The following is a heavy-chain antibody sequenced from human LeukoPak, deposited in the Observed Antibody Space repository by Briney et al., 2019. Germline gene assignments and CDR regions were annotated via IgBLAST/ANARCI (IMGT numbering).Heavy chain of an antibody. CDR3: AKDRSKGSYGDDFDF. CDR2: ISGSGGST. J-gene: IGHJ4*02. CDR1: GFSFSRFG. V-gene: IGHV3-23*01. Sequence: AGGSLRLSCAASGFSFSRFGMTWVRQASGKGLEWVSAISGSGGSTDYADSVKGRFTIFRDNCRNTLYLQMNSLRAEDTAVYYCAKDRSKGSYGDDFDFWGQGTLVTVSS. D-gene: IGHD3-16*01.